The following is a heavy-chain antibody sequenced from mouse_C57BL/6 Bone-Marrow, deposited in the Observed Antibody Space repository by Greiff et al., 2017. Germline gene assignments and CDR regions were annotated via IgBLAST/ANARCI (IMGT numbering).Heavy chain of an antibody. Sequence: EVMLVESGGGLVQPGGSLSLSCAASGFTFTAYYMSWVRQPPGQALEWLGFISNKANGYTTEYSAAVKGRFTISRDNSQSSLYLQMNALRAEDSATYYCARNWDGDFDVWGTGTTVTVSS. D-gene: IGHD4-1*01. CDR3: ARNWDGDFDV. CDR1: GFTFTAYY. J-gene: IGHJ1*03. CDR2: ISNKANGYTT. V-gene: IGHV7-3*01.